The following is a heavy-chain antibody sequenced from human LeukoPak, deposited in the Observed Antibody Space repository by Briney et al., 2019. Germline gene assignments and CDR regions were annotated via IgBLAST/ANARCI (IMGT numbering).Heavy chain of an antibody. J-gene: IGHJ4*02. V-gene: IGHV3-21*01. CDR1: GFTFGTYT. CDR3: ARDQPDTAFDY. Sequence: GGSLRLSCAASGFTFGTYTMNWVHQAPGKGLEWVSSISISSTYRYYADSVKGRFTMSRDNAKNSLFLQMNSLRAEDTAVYYCARDQPDTAFDYWGQGTLVTVSS. D-gene: IGHD5-18*01. CDR2: ISISSTYR.